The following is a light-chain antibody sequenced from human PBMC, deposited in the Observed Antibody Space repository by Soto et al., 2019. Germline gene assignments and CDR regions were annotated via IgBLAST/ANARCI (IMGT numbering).Light chain of an antibody. J-gene: IGKJ1*01. CDR1: QSVLYSSNNKNY. CDR2: WAS. V-gene: IGKV4-1*01. Sequence: DIVMTQSPDSLDVSLGERSTINCKSSQSVLYSSNNKNYLAWYQQKPGQPPKLLIYWASTRESGVPDRFSGSGSGTDVTLTISSLQAEDVAVYDCQQYSSTPWTFGQGTKVEIK. CDR3: QQYSSTPWT.